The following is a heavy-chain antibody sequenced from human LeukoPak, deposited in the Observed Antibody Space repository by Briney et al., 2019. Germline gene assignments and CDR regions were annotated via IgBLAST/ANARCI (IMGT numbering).Heavy chain of an antibody. V-gene: IGHV3-23*01. J-gene: IGHJ4*02. Sequence: PGESPRLSCAASGFTFNNYAMSWVRQTPGKGLEWVSAVNGGGGDTYYTDSVKGRFTISRDNSGNMLFLRMSSLRGEDTAVYYCVRDLSGTSTHWGQGTLVTVSS. D-gene: IGHD3-9*01. CDR2: VNGGGGDT. CDR1: GFTFNNYA. CDR3: VRDLSGTSTH.